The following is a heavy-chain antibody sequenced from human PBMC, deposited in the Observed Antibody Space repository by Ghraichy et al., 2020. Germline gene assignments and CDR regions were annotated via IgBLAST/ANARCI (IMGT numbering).Heavy chain of an antibody. D-gene: IGHD2-2*01. Sequence: ESLNISCTVSGGSMSGYYWNWIRQPPGKGLEWIGYINYIGSTNYNPSLKTRLTMSVDKSKNHFSLNLSSVTAADTAVYYCARRLPAATSGGFDIWGQGTMVTVSS. CDR3: ARRLPAATSGGFDI. J-gene: IGHJ3*02. CDR1: GGSMSGYY. V-gene: IGHV4-59*01. CDR2: INYIGST.